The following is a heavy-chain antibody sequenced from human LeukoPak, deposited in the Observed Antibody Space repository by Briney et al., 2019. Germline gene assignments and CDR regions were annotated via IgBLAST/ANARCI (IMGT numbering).Heavy chain of an antibody. Sequence: PGGSLRLSCGASGFSFSNYGMHWVRQAPGQGLEYVSAISSNGGSTYYANSVKGRFTIPRDNSKNTLYLQMGSLRAEDMAVYYCARAPGTYYDYWGQGTLVTVSS. CDR3: ARAPGTYYDY. J-gene: IGHJ4*02. CDR2: ISSNGGST. V-gene: IGHV3-64*01. D-gene: IGHD3-10*01. CDR1: GFSFSNYG.